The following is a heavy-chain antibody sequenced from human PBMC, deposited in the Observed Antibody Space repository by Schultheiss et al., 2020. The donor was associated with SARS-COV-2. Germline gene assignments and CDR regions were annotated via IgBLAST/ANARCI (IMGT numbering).Heavy chain of an antibody. CDR2: ISSSGSTI. CDR3: ARARRDSSGYYYGGGDY. V-gene: IGHV3-48*04. D-gene: IGHD3-22*01. Sequence: GGSLRLSCAASGFTFSSYGMHWVRQAPGKGLEWVSAISSSGSTIYYADSVKGRFTISRDNAKNSLYLQMNSLRAEDTAVYYCARARRDSSGYYYGGGDYWGQGTLVTVSS. J-gene: IGHJ4*02. CDR1: GFTFSSYG.